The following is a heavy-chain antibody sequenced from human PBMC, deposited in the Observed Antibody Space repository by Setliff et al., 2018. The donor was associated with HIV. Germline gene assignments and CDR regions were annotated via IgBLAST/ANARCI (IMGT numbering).Heavy chain of an antibody. CDR3: TRGHRDGRNHREEDS. D-gene: IGHD1-26*01. CDR1: AGTFNNYA. CDR2: IVPLVGFV. Sequence: ASVKVSCKAYAGTFNNYAISWVRQAPGEGLEWVGGIVPLVGFVNYAQKFHGRASITTDGSTTTVYLELSSLKSDDTAVYYCTRGHRDGRNHREEDSWGQGTLVTVSS. J-gene: IGHJ4*02. V-gene: IGHV1-69*05.